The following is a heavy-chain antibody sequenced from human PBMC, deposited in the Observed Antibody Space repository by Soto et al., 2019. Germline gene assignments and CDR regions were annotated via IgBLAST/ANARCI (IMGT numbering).Heavy chain of an antibody. Sequence: ASVKVSCKASGYTLTGYYMHWVRQAPGQGLEWMGWINPNSGGTNYAQKFQGRVTMTRDTSISTAYMELSRLRSDDTAVYYCARVGEYQLLFAYYGMDVWGQGTTVTVSS. CDR1: GYTLTGYY. V-gene: IGHV1-2*02. J-gene: IGHJ6*02. CDR2: INPNSGGT. CDR3: ARVGEYQLLFAYYGMDV. D-gene: IGHD2-2*01.